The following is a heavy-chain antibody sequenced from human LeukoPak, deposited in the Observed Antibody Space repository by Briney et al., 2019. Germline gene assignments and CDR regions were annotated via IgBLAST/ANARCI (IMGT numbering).Heavy chain of an antibody. CDR2: IYPGDSDT. CDR1: GYSFTSYW. D-gene: IGHD4-17*01. J-gene: IGHJ4*02. V-gene: IGHV5-51*01. Sequence: GESLKISCKASGYSFTSYWNGWVRQMPGKGLEWMGIIYPGDSDTRYSPSFQGQVTISADKSIGAAYLQWTSLKASDTAMYYCARDYGDISFDYWGQGTLVTVSS. CDR3: ARDYGDISFDY.